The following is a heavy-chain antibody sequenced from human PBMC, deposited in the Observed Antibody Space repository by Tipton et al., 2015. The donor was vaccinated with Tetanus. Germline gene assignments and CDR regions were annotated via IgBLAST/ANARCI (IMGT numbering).Heavy chain of an antibody. CDR1: GDSLRTGDRN. CDR3: ARLTGHSMDVVDYYYFGMDV. V-gene: IGHV4-61*08. D-gene: IGHD2-21*01. J-gene: IGHJ6*02. Sequence: GLVKPSETLSLTCTVSGDSLRTGDRNWSWIRQPPGRGLEWIGYIYYTGSTNYNPSLKSGVTISLDTSKNQFSLKLTSVSAADTAVYYCARLTGHSMDVVDYYYFGMDVWGQGTKVTVSS. CDR2: IYYTGST.